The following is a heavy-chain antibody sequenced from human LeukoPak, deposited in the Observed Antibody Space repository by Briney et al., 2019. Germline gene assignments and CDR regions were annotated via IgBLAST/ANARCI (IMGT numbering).Heavy chain of an antibody. Sequence: ASVKVSCKASGYTFTSYDINWVRQATGQGLEWMGWMNPNNGNTNYAQKLQGRVTMTTDTSTSTAYMELRSLRSDDTAVYYCARGGIPEPFDYWGQGTLVTVSS. CDR3: ARGGIPEPFDY. J-gene: IGHJ4*02. CDR2: MNPNNGNT. V-gene: IGHV1-18*01. CDR1: GYTFTSYD. D-gene: IGHD1-14*01.